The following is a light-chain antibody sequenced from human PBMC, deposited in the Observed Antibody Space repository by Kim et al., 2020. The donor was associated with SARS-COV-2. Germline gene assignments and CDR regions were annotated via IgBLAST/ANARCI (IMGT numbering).Light chain of an antibody. CDR1: SSTIRSNT. V-gene: IGLV1-44*01. CDR2: SNS. J-gene: IGLJ3*02. CDR3: AAWDDGLNGWL. Sequence: QVVTLSSSASSSTIRSNTSIGYHQPPPTAPKVPLYSNSPRPSGVPDRISGSKSGATAAPAISGLQSEDEADYYCAAWDDGLNGWLFGGGTKLTVL.